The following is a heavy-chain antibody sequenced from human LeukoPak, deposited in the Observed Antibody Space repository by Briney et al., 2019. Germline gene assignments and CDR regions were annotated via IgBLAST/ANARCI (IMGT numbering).Heavy chain of an antibody. CDR1: GFTFSSYS. Sequence: GGSLRLSCAASGFTFSSYSMSWVRQAPGKGLEWVSAISGSGGSTYYADSVKGRFTISRDNSKNTLYLQMNSLRAEDTAVYYCAKVGRFGESVDYWGQGTLVTVSS. CDR3: AKVGRFGESVDY. V-gene: IGHV3-23*01. J-gene: IGHJ4*02. CDR2: ISGSGGST. D-gene: IGHD3-10*01.